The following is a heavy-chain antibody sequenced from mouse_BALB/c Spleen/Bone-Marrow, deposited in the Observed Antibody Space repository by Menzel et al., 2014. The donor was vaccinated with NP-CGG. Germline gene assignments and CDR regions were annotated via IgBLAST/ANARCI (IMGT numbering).Heavy chain of an antibody. J-gene: IGHJ2*01. D-gene: IGHD2-1*01. CDR2: IYPGDGDT. V-gene: IGHV1-80*01. Sequence: VQLQQSGAELVRPGSSVKISCKASGYAFSSYWVNWVKQRPGQGLEWIGQIYPGDGDTNYSGKFKGKATLTADESSNTAYMQLSSLTSEDSAVYFCAFGNYDFDYWGQGTTLTVSS. CDR1: GYAFSSYW. CDR3: AFGNYDFDY.